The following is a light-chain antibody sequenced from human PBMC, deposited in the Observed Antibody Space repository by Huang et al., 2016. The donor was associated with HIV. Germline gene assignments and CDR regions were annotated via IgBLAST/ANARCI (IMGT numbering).Light chain of an antibody. J-gene: IGKJ2*01. V-gene: IGKV1-33*01. CDR2: DAS. CDR1: QDLSNY. Sequence: DIQMTQSPSSLSASVGDRVTITCQASQDLSNYLNWYQQKPGKAPKLLIYDASNLETGVPARCSVSGSGTDFTFTISSLQPEDITTYYCQQYDNLYTFGQGTKLEIK. CDR3: QQYDNLYT.